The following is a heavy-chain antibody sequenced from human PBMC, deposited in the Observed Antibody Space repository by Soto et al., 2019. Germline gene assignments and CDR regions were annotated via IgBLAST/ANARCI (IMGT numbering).Heavy chain of an antibody. D-gene: IGHD6-19*01. CDR1: GGSISSYY. J-gene: IGHJ4*02. Sequence: SETLSLTCTVSGGSISSYYWSWIRQPPGKGLEWIGYIYYSGSTNYNPSLKSRVTISVDTSKNQFSLKLSSVTAADTAVYYCARDSSGWYGLDYWGQGTLVTVSS. V-gene: IGHV4-59*01. CDR3: ARDSSGWYGLDY. CDR2: IYYSGST.